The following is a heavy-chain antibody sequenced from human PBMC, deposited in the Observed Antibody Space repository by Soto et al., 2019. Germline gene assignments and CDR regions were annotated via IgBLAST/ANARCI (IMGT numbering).Heavy chain of an antibody. CDR2: IYTSGST. D-gene: IGHD6-19*01. CDR1: GGSISSYY. V-gene: IGHV4-4*07. Sequence: SETLSLTCTVSGGSISSYYWSWIRQPAGKGLEWIGRIYTSGSTNYNPSLKSRVTMSVDTPKNQFSLKLSSVTAADTAVYYCARXSSGSGWYESRSYGMDVWGQGTTVTVSS. CDR3: ARXSSGSGWYESRSYGMDV. J-gene: IGHJ6*02.